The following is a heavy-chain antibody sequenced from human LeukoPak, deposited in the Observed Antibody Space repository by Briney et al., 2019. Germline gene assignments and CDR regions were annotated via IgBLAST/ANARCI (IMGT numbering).Heavy chain of an antibody. V-gene: IGHV1-46*01. CDR3: ARVPYDDFWSGYDVDY. CDR2: INPSGGMT. CDR1: GYTFTSYY. Sequence: ASVKVSCKASGYTFTSYYIHWVRQAPGQGLEWMGIINPSGGMTNYAQKFQGRVTMTRDTSTSTAYMELSSLRSEDTAVYYCARVPYDDFWSGYDVDYWGQGTLVTVSS. J-gene: IGHJ4*02. D-gene: IGHD3-3*01.